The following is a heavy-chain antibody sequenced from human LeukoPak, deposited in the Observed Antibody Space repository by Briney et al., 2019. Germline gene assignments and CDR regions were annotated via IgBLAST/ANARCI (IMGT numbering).Heavy chain of an antibody. CDR3: ARVSIGVSLDY. V-gene: IGHV4-59*01. Sequence: PSETLSLTCTVSGGSISSYYWSWIRQPPGKGLEWIGYIYYSGSTNYTPSLKSRVTTSVDTSKNQFSLKLSSVTAADTAVYYCARVSIGVSLDYWGQGTLVTVSS. CDR1: GGSISSYY. CDR2: IYYSGST. D-gene: IGHD3-22*01. J-gene: IGHJ4*02.